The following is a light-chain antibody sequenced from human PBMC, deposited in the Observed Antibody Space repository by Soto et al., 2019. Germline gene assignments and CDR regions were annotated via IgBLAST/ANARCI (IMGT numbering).Light chain of an antibody. Sequence: QPVLTQPPSASGTPGQRVTISCSGSSSNIGSNAVNWYQQLPGTAPKLLIYSNDQRPSGVPDRFSGSESGTSASLAISGLQSEDEADYYCAGWDDSLNGWVFGGGTQLTVL. CDR3: AGWDDSLNGWV. V-gene: IGLV1-44*01. CDR1: SSNIGSNA. CDR2: SND. J-gene: IGLJ3*02.